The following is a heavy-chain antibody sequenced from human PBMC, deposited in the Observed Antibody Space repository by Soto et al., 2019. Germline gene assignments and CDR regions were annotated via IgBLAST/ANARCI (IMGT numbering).Heavy chain of an antibody. CDR1: VGSISSYY. CDR3: ARGGVGFWRGYPIDYYYMDV. V-gene: IGHV4-59*01. CDR2: IYYSGSP. J-gene: IGHJ6*03. D-gene: IGHD3-3*01. Sequence: QVQLQESGPGLVKPSETLSLTCTVSVGSISSYYWSWIRQPPGKGLEWIGYIYYSGSPNYNPSLKRRVTISVDTSKNHFSPKVSSVRAADTAVYYCARGGVGFWRGYPIDYYYMDVWGNGTTVVVSS.